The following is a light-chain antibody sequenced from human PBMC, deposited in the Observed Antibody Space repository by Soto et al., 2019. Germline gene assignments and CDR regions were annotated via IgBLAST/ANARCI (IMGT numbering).Light chain of an antibody. Sequence: QAGVTQALTVTVSTGGTDTLTCGSSTGAVTNGHYPYWFQQKPGQAPRTLIYDTTNRHSWTPARFSGSLLGGKAALTLSGAQPEDEAEYYCLLSYNGPYVFGTGTKLTVL. J-gene: IGLJ1*01. CDR2: DTT. V-gene: IGLV7-46*01. CDR3: LLSYNGPYV. CDR1: TGAVTNGHY.